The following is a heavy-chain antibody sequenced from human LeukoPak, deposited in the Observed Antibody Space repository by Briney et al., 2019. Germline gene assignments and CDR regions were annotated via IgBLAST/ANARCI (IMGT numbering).Heavy chain of an antibody. V-gene: IGHV1-69*05. CDR1: GGTFSSYA. Sequence: ASVKVSCKASGGTFSSYAISWVRQAPGQGLEWMGGISPTFGTANYAQKFQGRVTITTDESMSTAYMELSSLRTEDTAVYYCARDQDQDCSSTSCYRGWFDRWGQGTLVTVSS. CDR3: ARDQDQDCSSTSCYRGWFDR. D-gene: IGHD2-2*01. CDR2: ISPTFGTA. J-gene: IGHJ5*02.